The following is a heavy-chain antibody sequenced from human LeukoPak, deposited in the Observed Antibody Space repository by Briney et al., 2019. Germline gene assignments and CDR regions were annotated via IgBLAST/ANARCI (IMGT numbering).Heavy chain of an antibody. D-gene: IGHD5-12*01. CDR3: ARDGYPDGAGNWFDP. V-gene: IGHV3-33*01. J-gene: IGHJ5*02. CDR1: GFTFNSYG. Sequence: GGSLRLSCAASGFTFNSYGMHWVRQAPGKGLEWVAVIWYDGSNKYYADSVKGRFTISRDNSKNTLYLQMNSLRAEDTAVYYCARDGYPDGAGNWFDPWGQGTLVTVSS. CDR2: IWYDGSNK.